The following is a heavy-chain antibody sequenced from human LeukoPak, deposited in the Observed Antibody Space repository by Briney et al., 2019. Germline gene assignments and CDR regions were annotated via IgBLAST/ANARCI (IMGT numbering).Heavy chain of an antibody. CDR2: ISGSGGST. J-gene: IGHJ4*02. CDR3: AKGVRSGKTIMITFGGVIVHVDY. D-gene: IGHD3-16*02. Sequence: PGGSLRLSCAASGFTFSSYAMSWVRQAPGKGLEWVSAISGSGGSTEYADSVKGRFTISRDNSKNTLYLQMNSLRAEDTAVYYCAKGVRSGKTIMITFGGVIVHVDYWGQGTLVTVSS. V-gene: IGHV3-23*01. CDR1: GFTFSSYA.